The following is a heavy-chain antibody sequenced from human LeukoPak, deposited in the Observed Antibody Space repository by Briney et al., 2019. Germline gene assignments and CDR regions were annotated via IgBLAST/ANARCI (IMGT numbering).Heavy chain of an antibody. J-gene: IGHJ5*02. D-gene: IGHD2-15*01. CDR1: GFTFDDYG. CDR2: INWSGGST. Sequence: GSLRLSCAASGFTFDDYGMSWVRQAPGKGLEWVSGINWSGGSTGYADSVKGRFTISRDNAKNSLYLQMNSLRAEDTALYYCARDLSVCSGGSCYSSWFDPWGQGTLVTVSS. CDR3: ARDLSVCSGGSCYSSWFDP. V-gene: IGHV3-20*04.